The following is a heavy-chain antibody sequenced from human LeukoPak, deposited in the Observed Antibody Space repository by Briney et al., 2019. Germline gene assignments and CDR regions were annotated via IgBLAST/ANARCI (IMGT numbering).Heavy chain of an antibody. V-gene: IGHV3-21*01. CDR1: GFSFSSYG. Sequence: GGSLTLTCAASGFSFSSYGLSWVRQAPGKGLEWVSSISSSSSYIYYADSVKGRFTLSRDNAKNSLYLQMTSLRAEDTAVYYCARDGDILTGYYPHYYMDVWGKGTTVTVSS. J-gene: IGHJ6*03. CDR2: ISSSSSYI. D-gene: IGHD3-9*01. CDR3: ARDGDILTGYYPHYYMDV.